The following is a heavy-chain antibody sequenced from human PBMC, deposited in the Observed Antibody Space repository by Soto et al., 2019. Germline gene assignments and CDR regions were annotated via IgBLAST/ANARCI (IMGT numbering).Heavy chain of an antibody. J-gene: IGHJ6*03. CDR3: AIESGGSIDYELESFYFHFMDV. V-gene: IGHV3-74*01. CDR1: GFTFRANS. D-gene: IGHD4-17*01. CDR2: IDDDGSST. Sequence: EVQLVESGGGLVQPGGSLRLSCAASGFTFRANSMHWVRQAPGKWLVWVSRIDDDGSSTNYADSVKGRFTISRDNAKNTLYLQMKSLRVEDTAVYYCAIESGGSIDYELESFYFHFMDVWGQGTTVTVSS.